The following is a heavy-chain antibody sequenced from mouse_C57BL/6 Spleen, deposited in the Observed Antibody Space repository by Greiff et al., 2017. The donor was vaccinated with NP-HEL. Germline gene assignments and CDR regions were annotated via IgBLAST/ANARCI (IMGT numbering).Heavy chain of an antibody. CDR2: ISDGGSYT. CDR3: ARDGAPYGNYPAWFAY. J-gene: IGHJ3*01. V-gene: IGHV5-4*01. Sequence: EVQLVESGGGLVKPGGSLKLSCAASGFTFSSYAMSWVRQTPEKRLEWVATISDGGSYTYYPDNVKGRFTISRDNAKNNLYLQMSHLKSEDTAMYYCARDGAPYGNYPAWFAYWGQGTLVTVSA. CDR1: GFTFSSYA. D-gene: IGHD2-1*01.